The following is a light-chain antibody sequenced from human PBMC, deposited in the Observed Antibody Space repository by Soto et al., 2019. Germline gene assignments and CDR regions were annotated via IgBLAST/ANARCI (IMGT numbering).Light chain of an antibody. CDR2: AAS. J-gene: IGKJ1*01. Sequence: EIVLTQSPGTLSLSPGERATLSCRASQSVSSSYLTWYQQKPGQTPRLLIYAASSRATGIPDRFSGSGSGTDFTLTIARLEPEDFAVYYCQQYSTSPGTFGQGTKVEIK. CDR3: QQYSTSPGT. V-gene: IGKV3-20*01. CDR1: QSVSSSY.